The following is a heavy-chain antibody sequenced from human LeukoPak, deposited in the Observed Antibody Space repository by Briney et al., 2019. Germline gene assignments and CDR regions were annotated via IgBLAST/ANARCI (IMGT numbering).Heavy chain of an antibody. CDR2: IYYSGST. V-gene: IGHV4-59*01. CDR3: ASSGSFRQQLVK. CDR1: GGSINSYY. D-gene: IGHD6-13*01. Sequence: PSETLSLTCTVSGGSINSYYWSWIRQPPGKGLEWIGYIYYSGSTNYNPSPKSRVTISVDTSKNQFSLKLSSVTAADTAVYYCASSGSFRQQLVKWGQGTLVTVSS. J-gene: IGHJ4*02.